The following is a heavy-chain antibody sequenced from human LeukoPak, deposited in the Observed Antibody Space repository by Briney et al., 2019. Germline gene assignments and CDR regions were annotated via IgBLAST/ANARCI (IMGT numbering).Heavy chain of an antibody. V-gene: IGHV4-61*09. D-gene: IGHD1-26*01. CDR3: ARVAQYLVGASSTAFFEY. Sequence: SETLSLTRTVSDGSVSSGSYYWSWIRQPAGKGLEWIGHISTLGSTNYNPSLKSRVSMSVDTSNYHFSLKLSFVTAADTAIYYCARVAQYLVGASSTAFFEYWGQGTLVTVSS. J-gene: IGHJ4*02. CDR2: ISTLGST. CDR1: DGSVSSGSYY.